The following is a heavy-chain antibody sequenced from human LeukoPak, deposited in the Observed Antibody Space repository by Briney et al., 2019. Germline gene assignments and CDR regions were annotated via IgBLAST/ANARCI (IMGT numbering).Heavy chain of an antibody. Sequence: GGSLRLSCAASGFTFSSYAMHWVRQAPGKGLEWVAVISYDGSNKYYADSVKGRFTISRDNSKNTLYLQMNSLRAEDTAVYYCANALYSSGWYSDYWGQGTLVTVSS. CDR3: ANALYSSGWYSDY. V-gene: IGHV3-30-3*01. J-gene: IGHJ4*02. CDR1: GFTFSSYA. D-gene: IGHD6-19*01. CDR2: ISYDGSNK.